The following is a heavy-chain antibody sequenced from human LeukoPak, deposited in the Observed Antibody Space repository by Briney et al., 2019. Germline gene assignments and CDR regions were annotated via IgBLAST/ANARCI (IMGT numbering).Heavy chain of an antibody. Sequence: SETLSLTCTVSGGSISSGGYYWSWIRQHPGKGLEWIGYIYYSGSTYYNPSLKSRVTISVDTSKNQFSLKLSSVTAADTAVYYCARGGNRDGYNYYYSDNWGQGTLGTVSS. J-gene: IGHJ4*02. D-gene: IGHD5-24*01. V-gene: IGHV4-31*03. CDR1: GGSISSGGYY. CDR2: IYYSGST. CDR3: ARGGNRDGYNYYYSDN.